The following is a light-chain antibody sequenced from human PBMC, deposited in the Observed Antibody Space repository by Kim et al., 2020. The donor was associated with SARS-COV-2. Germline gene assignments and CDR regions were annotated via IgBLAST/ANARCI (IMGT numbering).Light chain of an antibody. CDR2: AAS. J-gene: IGKJ1*01. Sequence: DIQMTQSPSSLSASVGDRVTITCRASQDISKSLAWYQQKPQKAPKLLVYAASNLESGVSSRFSGSGSGTDYTLTISSLQPEDSATFFCQQSYSFPWTFDQGTKVDIK. CDR3: QQSYSFPWT. CDR1: QDISKS. V-gene: IGKV1-NL1*01.